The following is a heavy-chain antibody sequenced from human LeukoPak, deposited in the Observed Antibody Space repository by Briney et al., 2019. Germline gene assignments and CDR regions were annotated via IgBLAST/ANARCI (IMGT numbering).Heavy chain of an antibody. D-gene: IGHD6-13*01. J-gene: IGHJ4*02. CDR3: AAITPYSSSWYQFDY. V-gene: IGHV3-21*01. Sequence: GGSLRLSCAASGFTFSSYTMNWVRQAPGKGLEWVSSISSSSRYIYYADSVKGRFTISRDNAKNSLFLQMNSLRAGDTAVYYCAAITPYSSSWYQFDYWGQGTLVTVSS. CDR1: GFTFSSYT. CDR2: ISSSSRYI.